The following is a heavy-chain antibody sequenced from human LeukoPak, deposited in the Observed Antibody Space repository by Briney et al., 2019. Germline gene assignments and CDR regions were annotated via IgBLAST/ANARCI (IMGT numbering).Heavy chain of an antibody. J-gene: IGHJ4*02. CDR1: GGTFSSYA. CDR3: ARDYYYDSSGYPTPDY. D-gene: IGHD3-22*01. Sequence: SCKASGGTFSSYAMHWVRQAPGKGLEWVAVISYDGSNKYYADSVKGRFTISRDNSKNTLYLQMNSLRAEDTAVYYCARDYYYDSSGYPTPDYWGQGTLVTVSS. CDR2: ISYDGSNK. V-gene: IGHV3-30*04.